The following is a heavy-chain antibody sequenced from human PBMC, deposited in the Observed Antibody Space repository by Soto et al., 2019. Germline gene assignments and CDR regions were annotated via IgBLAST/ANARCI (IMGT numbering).Heavy chain of an antibody. V-gene: IGHV3-23*01. CDR3: AKGRTFFDF. Sequence: LRLSCAASGFAFSAYAMTWVRQAPGKGLEWVSDISDSDGGTHYADSVKGRFTISRDNAKNTLYLQMDRLRVEDAAVYYCAKGRTFFDFWGQGTLVTVSS. CDR1: GFAFSAYA. CDR2: ISDSDGGT. J-gene: IGHJ4*02.